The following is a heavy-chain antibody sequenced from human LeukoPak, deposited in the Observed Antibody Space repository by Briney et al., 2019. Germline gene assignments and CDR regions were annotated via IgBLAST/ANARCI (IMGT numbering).Heavy chain of an antibody. CDR1: GGSINNTSYY. CDR2: IYFSGST. D-gene: IGHD3-3*01. V-gene: IGHV4-39*07. Sequence: PSETLSLTCTVSGGSINNTSYYWGWIRQPTGKGLEWIASIYFSGSTYYSPSLKSRVTVSVDTSKNQFSLKLSSVTAADTAVYYCARAPKVDYDHLDYWGQGTLVTVSS. J-gene: IGHJ4*02. CDR3: ARAPKVDYDHLDY.